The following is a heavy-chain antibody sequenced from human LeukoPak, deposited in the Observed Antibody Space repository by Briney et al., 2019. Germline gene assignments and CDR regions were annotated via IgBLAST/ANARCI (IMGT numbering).Heavy chain of an antibody. CDR3: AREDGCGGDCYRNYYYYGMDV. D-gene: IGHD2-21*02. Sequence: SETLSLTCTVSGGSVSSGSYYWSWIRQPPGKGLEWIGYIYYSGSTNYNPFLKSRVTISVDTSKNQFSLKLSSVTAADTAVYYCAREDGCGGDCYRNYYYYGMDVWGQGTTVTVSS. J-gene: IGHJ6*02. V-gene: IGHV4-61*01. CDR2: IYYSGST. CDR1: GGSVSSGSYY.